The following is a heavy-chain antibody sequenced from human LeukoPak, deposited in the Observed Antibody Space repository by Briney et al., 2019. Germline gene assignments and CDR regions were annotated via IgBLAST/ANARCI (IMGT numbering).Heavy chain of an antibody. CDR1: GGTFSSYA. D-gene: IGHD1-26*01. CDR2: IIPIFGTA. V-gene: IGHV1-69*06. Sequence: SVKVSCKASGGTFSSYAISWVRQAPGQGLEWMGGIIPIFGTANYAQKFQGRVTITADKSTSTAYMELSSLRSEDTAVYYCARAGRWEGRPHAFDIWGQGTMVAVSS. CDR3: ARAGRWEGRPHAFDI. J-gene: IGHJ3*02.